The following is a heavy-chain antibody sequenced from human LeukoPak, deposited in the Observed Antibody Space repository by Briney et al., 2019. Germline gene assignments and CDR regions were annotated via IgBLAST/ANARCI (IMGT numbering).Heavy chain of an antibody. V-gene: IGHV3-48*02. J-gene: IGHJ4*02. Sequence: GGSLRRSCATSGFSFTDYPMNWVRQAPGKGLEWISNIRTTAEGAKYAYYADSVKGRVTISRDDGKNTLYLHMNSLRDDDTAAYYCATDQRYAFDYWGQGILVTVSS. CDR2: IRTTAEGAKYA. D-gene: IGHD3-9*01. CDR3: ATDQRYAFDY. CDR1: GFSFTDYP.